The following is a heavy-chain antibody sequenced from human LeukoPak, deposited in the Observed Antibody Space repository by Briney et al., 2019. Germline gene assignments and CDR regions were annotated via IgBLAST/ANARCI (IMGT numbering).Heavy chain of an antibody. CDR1: GYTFTGSY. CDR2: INPNSGGT. V-gene: IGHV1-2*06. Sequence: ASVKVSCTASGYTFTGSYMDWVRRAPGQGLEWMGRINPNSGGTNYVQKFQGRVTMTRDTSITTAYMELSRLRSDDTAVYYCASGYSSSSGFDYWGQGTLVTVSS. CDR3: ASGYSSSSGFDY. J-gene: IGHJ4*02. D-gene: IGHD6-6*01.